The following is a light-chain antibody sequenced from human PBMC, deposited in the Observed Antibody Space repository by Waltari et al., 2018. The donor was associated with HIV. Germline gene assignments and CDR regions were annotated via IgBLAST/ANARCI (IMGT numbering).Light chain of an antibody. CDR3: SSYTSSSTLRV. J-gene: IGLJ1*01. V-gene: IGLV2-14*03. CDR1: SSDVGGYNY. Sequence: QSALTQPASVSGSPGQSITISCTGTSSDVGGYNYVSWYQQHPGKAPKLMIYDVSNRPSGVSNRFSGSKSGNTASLTISGLQAEDEADYYCSSYTSSSTLRVFGT. CDR2: DVS.